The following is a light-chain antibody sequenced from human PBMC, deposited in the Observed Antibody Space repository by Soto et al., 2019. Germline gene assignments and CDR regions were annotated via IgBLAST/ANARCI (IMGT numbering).Light chain of an antibody. CDR1: SSDVGGYNY. Sequence: QSALTQPPSASGSPGQSVTISCTGTSSDVGGYNYVSWYQQPPGTAPKLMIYEVSNRPSGVPDRFSGSKSGNTASLTISGLQTADEADYYCSLYTSENTYVFGTGTKVTVL. J-gene: IGLJ1*01. CDR3: SLYTSENTYV. V-gene: IGLV2-18*01. CDR2: EVS.